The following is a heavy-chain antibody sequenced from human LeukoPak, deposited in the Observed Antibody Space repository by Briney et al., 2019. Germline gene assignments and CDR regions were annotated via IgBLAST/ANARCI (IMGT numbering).Heavy chain of an antibody. J-gene: IGHJ6*02. CDR3: ARASYYEFWSGYYQKAYYGMDV. CDR1: GYTFTGYY. V-gene: IGHV1-2*02. D-gene: IGHD3-3*01. Sequence: ASVKVSCKASGYTFTGYYMHWVRQAPGQGLEWMGWINPNSGGTNYAQKFQGRVTMTRDTSISTAYMELSRLRSDDTAVYYCARASYYEFWSGYYQKAYYGMDVWGQGTTVTVSS. CDR2: INPNSGGT.